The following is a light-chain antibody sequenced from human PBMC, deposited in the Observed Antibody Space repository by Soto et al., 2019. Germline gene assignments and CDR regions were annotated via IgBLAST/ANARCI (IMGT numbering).Light chain of an antibody. J-gene: IGKJ5*01. CDR2: DAY. V-gene: IGKV3-11*01. CDR3: QQRHMWPIT. Sequence: EVVLTPAPVSLSLSPGDRPTCSCRHSDSFRVLLAWYQQKPGQAPRLLIYDAYNRATGIPPRFSGSGSGTDFTLTISSLEPEDSAVYYCQQRHMWPITFGQGTRLEIK. CDR1: DSFRVL.